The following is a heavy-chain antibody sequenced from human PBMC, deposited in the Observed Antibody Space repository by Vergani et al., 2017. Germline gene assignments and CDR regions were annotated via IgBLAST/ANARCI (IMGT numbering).Heavy chain of an antibody. CDR1: GFTFSSYA. V-gene: IGHV3-23*01. J-gene: IGHJ4*02. CDR2: ISGSGGST. D-gene: IGHD2-15*01. Sequence: EVQLLESGGGLVQPGGSLRLSCAASGFTFSSYAMSWFRQAPGKGLEWVSGISGSGGSTYYADSVKGRFTISRDNSKNTLYLQMNSLRAEDTAVYYCANDGVPYCSGGSCYPGRYWGQGTLVTVSS. CDR3: ANDGVPYCSGGSCYPGRY.